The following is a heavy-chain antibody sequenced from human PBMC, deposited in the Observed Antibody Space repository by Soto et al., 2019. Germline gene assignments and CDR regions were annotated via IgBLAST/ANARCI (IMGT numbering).Heavy chain of an antibody. Sequence: SETLSLTCAVYGGSFSAYYWGWVRQPPGKGLEWIGEIIHSESTKYNPSLKSRVTISVDTSKNQFSLKLSSVTAADTAVYYCARQRPTDGRWEFANYYGMDVWGQGTPVTVSS. V-gene: IGHV4-34*12. J-gene: IGHJ6*02. CDR2: IIHSEST. CDR3: ARQRPTDGRWEFANYYGMDV. CDR1: GGSFSAYY. D-gene: IGHD1-26*01.